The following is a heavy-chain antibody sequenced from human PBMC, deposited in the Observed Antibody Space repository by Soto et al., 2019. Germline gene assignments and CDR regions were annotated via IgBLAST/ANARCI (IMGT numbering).Heavy chain of an antibody. D-gene: IGHD3-22*01. CDR2: ISYDGSNK. CDR3: AKEAITMIYSGMDV. J-gene: IGHJ6*02. V-gene: IGHV3-30*18. Sequence: LRLSCAASGFTFSSYGMHWVRQAPGKGLEWVAVISYDGSNKYYADSVKGRFTISRDNSKNTLYLQMNSLRAEDTAVYYCAKEAITMIYSGMDVWGQGTTVTVSS. CDR1: GFTFSSYG.